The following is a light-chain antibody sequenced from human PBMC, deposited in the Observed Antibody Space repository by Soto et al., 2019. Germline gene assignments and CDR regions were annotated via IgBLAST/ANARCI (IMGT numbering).Light chain of an antibody. CDR2: DVS. J-gene: IGKJ4*01. Sequence: DIPMTQSPSTLSASVGDRVTITCRASQTLRTWLAWYQQNPGKAPKLLIHDVSILQSGVPSRLSGSGSGTEFAPTSSSLQPDDFATYDCQQYKGYPLTFGGGTKVEFK. CDR3: QQYKGYPLT. V-gene: IGKV1-5*01. CDR1: QTLRTW.